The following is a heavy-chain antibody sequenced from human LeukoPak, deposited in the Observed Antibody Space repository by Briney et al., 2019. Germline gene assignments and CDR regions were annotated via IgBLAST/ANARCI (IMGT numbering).Heavy chain of an antibody. J-gene: IGHJ4*02. CDR2: IRSKTYGGTT. CDR1: GFTFADYG. CDR3: TRLPGRYCSSTSCPFYFDF. Sequence: GGSLRLSCAASGFTFADYGMSWFRQAPGKGLEWVGFIRSKTYGGTTEYAASVKGRFTISRDDSKSFAYLQMNSLKTEDTAVYYCTRLPGRYCSSTSCPFYFDFWGRGTLVTVSS. V-gene: IGHV3-49*03. D-gene: IGHD2-2*01.